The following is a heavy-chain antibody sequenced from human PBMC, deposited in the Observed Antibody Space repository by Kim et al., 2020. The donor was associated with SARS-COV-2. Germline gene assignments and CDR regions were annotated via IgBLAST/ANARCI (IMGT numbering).Heavy chain of an antibody. V-gene: IGHV4-4*02. CDR2: IYHSGST. Sequence: SETLSLTCAVSGGSISSSNWWSWVRQPPGKGLEWIGEIYHSGSTNYNPSLKSRVTISVDKSKNQFSLKLSSVTAADTAVYYCARVVDYGDYVGYFDYWGQGTLVTVSS. D-gene: IGHD4-17*01. CDR3: ARVVDYGDYVGYFDY. CDR1: GGSISSSNW. J-gene: IGHJ4*02.